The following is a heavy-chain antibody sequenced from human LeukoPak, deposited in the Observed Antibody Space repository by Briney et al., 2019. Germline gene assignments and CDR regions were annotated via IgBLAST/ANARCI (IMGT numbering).Heavy chain of an antibody. J-gene: IGHJ4*02. CDR2: ISYDGSNK. Sequence: PGGSLRLSCAASGFTFSSYGMHWVRQAPGKGLEWVAVISYDGSNKYYADSVKGRFTISRDNSKNTLYLQMNSLRAEDTAVYYCARDPAHSTVTTPWVYWGQGTLVTVSS. CDR1: GFTFSSYG. V-gene: IGHV3-30*03. CDR3: ARDPAHSTVTTPWVY. D-gene: IGHD4-11*01.